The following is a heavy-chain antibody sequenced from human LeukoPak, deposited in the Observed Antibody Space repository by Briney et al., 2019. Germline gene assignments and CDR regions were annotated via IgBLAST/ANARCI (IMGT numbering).Heavy chain of an antibody. CDR1: GGTFSSYA. D-gene: IGHD4-11*01. CDR3: ARGRHYSRYYYYGMDV. Sequence: SVKVSCKASGGTFSSYAISWVRQAPGQGLEWMGGIIPIFGTANYAQKFQGRVTITADESTSTAYMELSSLRSEDTAVYYCARGRHYSRYYYYGMDVWGQGTTVTVSS. V-gene: IGHV1-69*13. J-gene: IGHJ6*02. CDR2: IIPIFGTA.